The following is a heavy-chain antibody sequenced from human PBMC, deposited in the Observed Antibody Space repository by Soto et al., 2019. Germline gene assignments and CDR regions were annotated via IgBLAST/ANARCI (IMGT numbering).Heavy chain of an antibody. V-gene: IGHV3-23*01. J-gene: IGHJ4*02. CDR3: AICFVETGSNSGWTWSFLY. CDR1: GFTFSNYA. D-gene: IGHD6-25*01. Sequence: EVQLLESGGGLVQPGRSLRLSCAASGFTFSNYAMSWVRQAPGQGLDWVSAISGSGGTTYYADSVKGRFTISRDNSKNTLFLQMNSLRAEDAAVYYCAICFVETGSNSGWTWSFLYWGQGTLVTVSS. CDR2: ISGSGGTT.